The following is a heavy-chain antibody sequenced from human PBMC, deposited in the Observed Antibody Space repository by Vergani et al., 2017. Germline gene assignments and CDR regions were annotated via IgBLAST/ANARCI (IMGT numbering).Heavy chain of an antibody. D-gene: IGHD3-3*01. CDR1: GYSFTSYW. Sequence: EVQLVQSGAEVKKPGESLTISCKGSGYSFTSYWIGWVRQMPGKGLEWMEIIYPGDSDTRYSPSFQGQVTISADKSISTAYLQWSSLKASDTAMYYCARSLYYDFWSGYYFDLWGRGTLVTVSS. J-gene: IGHJ2*01. CDR2: IYPGDSDT. CDR3: ARSLYYDFWSGYYFDL. V-gene: IGHV5-51*01.